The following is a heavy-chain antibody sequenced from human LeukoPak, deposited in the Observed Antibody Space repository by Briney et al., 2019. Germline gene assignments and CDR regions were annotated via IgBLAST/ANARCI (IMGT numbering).Heavy chain of an antibody. Sequence: GGFLRLSCAASGFTFSSYWMSWVRQAPGKGLEWVANIKQDGSEKYYVDSVKGRFTISRDNAKNSLYLQMNSLRAEDTAVYYCARVTSGWYEGFDYWGQGTLVTVSS. CDR2: IKQDGSEK. D-gene: IGHD6-19*01. CDR1: GFTFSSYW. V-gene: IGHV3-7*01. CDR3: ARVTSGWYEGFDY. J-gene: IGHJ4*02.